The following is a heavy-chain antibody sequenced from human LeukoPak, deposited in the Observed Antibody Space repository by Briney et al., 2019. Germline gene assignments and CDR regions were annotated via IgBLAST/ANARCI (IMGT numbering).Heavy chain of an antibody. CDR1: NDSIRNYY. CDR2: IYHTGNT. J-gene: IGHJ4*02. CDR3: ARGNYGSGSYYVVDFDY. Sequence: SETLSLACSVSNDSIRNYYWSWIRQPPGKALEWIGYIYHTGNTNYNPSLKRRLTMSIDTSKNQFSLNLNSVTAADTAVYYCARGNYGSGSYYVVDFDYWGQGTLVTVSS. V-gene: IGHV4-59*01. D-gene: IGHD3-10*01.